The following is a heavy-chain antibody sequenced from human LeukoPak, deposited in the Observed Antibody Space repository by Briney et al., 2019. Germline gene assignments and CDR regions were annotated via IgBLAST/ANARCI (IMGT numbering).Heavy chain of an antibody. CDR1: GFSVSNNF. J-gene: IGHJ4*02. Sequence: GGSLRLSCAASGFSVSNNFMSWVRQAPGKGLEGVSVIYSGGTIYYADSVKGRFTISRDTSKNALFLPMKSLRAEDTDVYYCARGRAEATYFDFWGQGTLVTVSS. CDR3: ARGRAEATYFDF. D-gene: IGHD6-13*01. V-gene: IGHV3-66*01. CDR2: IYSGGTI.